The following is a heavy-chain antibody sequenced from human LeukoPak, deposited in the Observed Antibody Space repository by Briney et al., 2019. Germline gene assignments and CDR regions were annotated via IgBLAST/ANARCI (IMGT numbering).Heavy chain of an antibody. D-gene: IGHD5-18*01. J-gene: IGHJ6*03. CDR3: AGGYIYGSTYYYMDV. Sequence: SETLSLTCTVSGFSINSGYHWGWIRQPPGKGLEWIGYIYYSGSTNYNPSLKSRVTISVDTSKNQFSLKLSSVTAADTAVYYCAGGYIYGSTYYYMDVWGKGTTVTISS. CDR2: IYYSGST. V-gene: IGHV4-61*01. CDR1: GFSINSGYH.